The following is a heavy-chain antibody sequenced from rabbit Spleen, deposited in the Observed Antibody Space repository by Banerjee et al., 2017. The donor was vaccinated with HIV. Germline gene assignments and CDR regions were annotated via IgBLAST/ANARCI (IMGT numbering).Heavy chain of an antibody. CDR1: GFSFSNKAV. V-gene: IGHV1S40*01. D-gene: IGHD1-1*01. Sequence: QSLEESGGDLVKPGASLTLTCTASGFSFSNKAVMCWVRQAPGKGLQWIACINAVTGKAVYATWAKGRFTISKTSSTTVTLRMTRLTAADTATYFCARDLVAVIGWNFNLWGPGTLVTVS. J-gene: IGHJ4*01. CDR2: INAVTGKA. CDR3: ARDLVAVIGWNFNL.